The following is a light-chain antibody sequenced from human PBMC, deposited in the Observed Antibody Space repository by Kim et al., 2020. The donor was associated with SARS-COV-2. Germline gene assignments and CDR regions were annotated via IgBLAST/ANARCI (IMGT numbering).Light chain of an antibody. J-gene: IGLJ3*02. CDR2: SDR. CDR1: RIGTKS. Sequence: APGQTAGMTCGGNRIGTKSVHWYQQRPGQAPVVVIYSDRERPSGIPERFSGSNSGGTATLTLSGVEAGDEADYYCQVWDSNSDHVVFGGGTQLTVL. CDR3: QVWDSNSDHVV. V-gene: IGLV3-21*04.